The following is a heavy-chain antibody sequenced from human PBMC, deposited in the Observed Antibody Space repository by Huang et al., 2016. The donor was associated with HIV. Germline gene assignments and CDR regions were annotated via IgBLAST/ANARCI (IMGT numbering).Heavy chain of an antibody. D-gene: IGHD1-7*01. CDR3: ATKTAAMDI. CDR1: TFTLGAYW. CDR2: IKQDEMEK. J-gene: IGHJ6*02. Sequence: VESGGRLAQPGGSIRLSWVGSTFTLGAYWLSWVSQSPGKGLDGVDNIKQDEMEKYYVESVKGGFNISRDNAKKVLFLEMNTVRVEDTATYYCATKTAAMDIWGQGTTVTVS. V-gene: IGHV3-7*01.